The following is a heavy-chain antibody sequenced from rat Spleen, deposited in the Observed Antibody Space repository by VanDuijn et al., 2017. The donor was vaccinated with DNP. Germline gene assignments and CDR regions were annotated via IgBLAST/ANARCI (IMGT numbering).Heavy chain of an antibody. CDR1: GFTFSNSD. CDR2: IIYDGSRT. V-gene: IGHV5S10*01. Sequence: EVQVVESGGGLVQPGRSMTVSCAVSGFTFSNSDMAWVRQAPTKGLEWVATIIYDGSRTHYRDSVKGRFTISRDNGESSLFLQMDSLRSEDTATYYCATHAGILRIKWYFDFWGPGTMVTVSS. D-gene: IGHD1-6*01. CDR3: ATHAGILRIKWYFDF. J-gene: IGHJ1*01.